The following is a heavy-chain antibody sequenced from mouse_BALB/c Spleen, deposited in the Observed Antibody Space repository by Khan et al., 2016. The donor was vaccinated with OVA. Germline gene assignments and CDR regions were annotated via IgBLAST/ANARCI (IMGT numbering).Heavy chain of an antibody. J-gene: IGHJ3*01. Sequence: EVELVESGGDLVKPGGSLKLSCAASGFTFSTYGMSWVRQTPDMRLEWVATISSGGHYTYYPDSVKGRFTISRDTAKNTLYLQMSSLKSEDTAIYYCARLAYYYKGEGIAYWGQGTLVTVSA. V-gene: IGHV5-6*01. D-gene: IGHD1-1*01. CDR2: ISSGGHYT. CDR3: ARLAYYYKGEGIAY. CDR1: GFTFSTYG.